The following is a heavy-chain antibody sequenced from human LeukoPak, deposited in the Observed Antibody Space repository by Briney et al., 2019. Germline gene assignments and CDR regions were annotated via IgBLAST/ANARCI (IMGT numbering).Heavy chain of an antibody. V-gene: IGHV3-7*01. CDR2: IKQDGSEE. Sequence: GGSLRLSCAASGFTFSSYWMSWVRQAPGKGLEWVANIKQDGSEEYYVDSVKGRFTISRDNAKNSLYLQMNSLRAEDTAVYYCASPDYYGSGSYHYWSQGTLVTVSS. CDR1: GFTFSSYW. CDR3: ASPDYYGSGSYHY. D-gene: IGHD3-10*01. J-gene: IGHJ4*02.